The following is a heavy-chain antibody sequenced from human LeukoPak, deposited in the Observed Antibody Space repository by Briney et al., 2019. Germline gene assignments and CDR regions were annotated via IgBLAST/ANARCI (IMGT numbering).Heavy chain of an antibody. Sequence: GGSLRLSCAASGFTFVNYAMSWVRQAPGKGLEWVSGISGGGANVYYADSVKGRFTISRDNAKNTLYLQMNSLRAEDTAVYYCAKGTGYSSSWYEDYWGQGTLVTVSS. V-gene: IGHV3-23*01. J-gene: IGHJ4*02. D-gene: IGHD6-13*01. CDR3: AKGTGYSSSWYEDY. CDR1: GFTFVNYA. CDR2: ISGGGANV.